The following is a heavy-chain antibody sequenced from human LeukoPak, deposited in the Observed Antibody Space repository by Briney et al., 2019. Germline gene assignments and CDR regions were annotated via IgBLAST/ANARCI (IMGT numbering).Heavy chain of an antibody. D-gene: IGHD6-19*01. J-gene: IGHJ4*02. CDR3: ARVGRESSTGWLDY. CDR2: INPNSGGT. CDR1: GYTFTGYY. Sequence: ASVKVSCKASGYTFTGYYMHWVRQAPGQGLEWMGWINPNSGGTNYAQKFQGWVTMTRVTSISTAYMELSSLRSDDTAVYYCARVGRESSTGWLDYWGQGTLVTVSS. V-gene: IGHV1-2*04.